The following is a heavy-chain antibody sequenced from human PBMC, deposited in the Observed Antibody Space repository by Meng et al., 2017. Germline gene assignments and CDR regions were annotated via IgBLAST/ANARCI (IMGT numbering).Heavy chain of an antibody. CDR3: ARGTYCGGDCPASYYYYGMDV. CDR2: IYHSGST. CDR1: GGAINSSNW. Sequence: QVQLQESGPGLVKPSGTLSLTCAVSGGAINSSNWWTWVRQPPGKGLEWIGEIYHSGSTNYNPSLKSRVTISVDNSKNQFSLKLTSVTAADTAVYYCARGTYCGGDCPASYYYYGMDVWGQGTTVTVSS. J-gene: IGHJ6*02. D-gene: IGHD2-21*02. V-gene: IGHV4-4*02.